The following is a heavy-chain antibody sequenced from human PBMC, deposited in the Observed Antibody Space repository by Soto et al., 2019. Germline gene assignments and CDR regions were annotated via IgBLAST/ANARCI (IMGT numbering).Heavy chain of an antibody. Sequence: QVQLQESGPGLVKPSETLSLTCTVSGGSISSYYWSWIRQPPGKGLEWIGYIYYSGSTNYNPSLKGRATISVDTSKNQFSLKLSSVTAADTAVYYCARRYSSGWYFDYWGQGTLVTVSS. D-gene: IGHD6-19*01. CDR3: ARRYSSGWYFDY. CDR2: IYYSGST. J-gene: IGHJ4*02. CDR1: GGSISSYY. V-gene: IGHV4-59*08.